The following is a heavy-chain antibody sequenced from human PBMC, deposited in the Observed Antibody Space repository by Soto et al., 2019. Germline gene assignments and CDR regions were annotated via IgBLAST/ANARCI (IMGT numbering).Heavy chain of an antibody. CDR3: ARVRVIRGGIPIHFGL. J-gene: IGHJ4*02. Sequence: QDHLAQSGAEVKKHGSSVTVSCKASGGTFNSYGISWVRQAPGQGLDWMGVIIPLYGTVNYAQKFQGRVSITAYKSTSTAYMDLSSLRSDDTAVYYCARVRVIRGGIPIHFGLWGPGTLVTVSS. CDR2: IIPLYGTV. CDR1: GGTFNSYG. D-gene: IGHD3-10*01. V-gene: IGHV1-69*06.